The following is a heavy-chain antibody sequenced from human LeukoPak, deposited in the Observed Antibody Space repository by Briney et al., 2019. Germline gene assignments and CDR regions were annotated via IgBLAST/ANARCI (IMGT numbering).Heavy chain of an antibody. J-gene: IGHJ4*02. CDR2: INPNSGGT. D-gene: IGHD5-12*01. V-gene: IGHV1-2*06. Sequence: ASVKVSCKTSGYTFTNNYMHWVRQAPGQGLERMGRINPNSGGTNYAQKFQGRVTMTRDTSINTAYMELSRLRSDDTAVYYCARDRRASGYDTDYWGQGTLVTVSS. CDR1: GYTFTNNY. CDR3: ARDRRASGYDTDY.